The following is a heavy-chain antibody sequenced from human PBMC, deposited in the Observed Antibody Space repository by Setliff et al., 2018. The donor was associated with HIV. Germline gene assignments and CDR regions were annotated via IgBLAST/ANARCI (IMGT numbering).Heavy chain of an antibody. Sequence: ASVKVSCKTSGYSFTKYEINWVRQAPGQGLEWLGWVSPSIGNSDFAQKFKGRISLTTDTSIRTAYMELRGLKSDDTAVYFCARRGEERNMITGALDAWGQGSLVTVS. D-gene: IGHD3-16*01. J-gene: IGHJ3*01. V-gene: IGHV1-8*01. CDR1: GYSFTKYE. CDR2: VSPSIGNS. CDR3: ARRGEERNMITGALDA.